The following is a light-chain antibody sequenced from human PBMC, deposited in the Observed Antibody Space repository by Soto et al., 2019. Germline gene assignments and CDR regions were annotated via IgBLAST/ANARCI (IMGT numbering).Light chain of an antibody. CDR3: SSYSSTNSPYV. Sequence: QAVVTQPASVSGSPGQSITISCTGTNSDIGSYNFVSWYQQHPGRAPKLIISEVNIRPSGVSNRFSGSKSGNTASLTISGLQPEDEADFYCSSYSSTNSPYVFGSGTKLTVL. J-gene: IGLJ1*01. V-gene: IGLV2-14*01. CDR2: EVN. CDR1: NSDIGSYNF.